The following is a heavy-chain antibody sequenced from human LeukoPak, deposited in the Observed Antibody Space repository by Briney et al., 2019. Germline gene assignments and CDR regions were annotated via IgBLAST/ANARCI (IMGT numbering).Heavy chain of an antibody. Sequence: GGSLRLSCAASGFIFSDYYMTWIRQAPGKGLEWVSAISGSGGSTYYADSVKGRFTISRDNSKNTLYLQMNSLRAEDTAVYYCAKTLSSSGWRPAEYFDYWGQGTLVTVSS. J-gene: IGHJ4*02. CDR3: AKTLSSSGWRPAEYFDY. D-gene: IGHD6-19*01. V-gene: IGHV3-23*01. CDR2: ISGSGGST. CDR1: GFIFSDYY.